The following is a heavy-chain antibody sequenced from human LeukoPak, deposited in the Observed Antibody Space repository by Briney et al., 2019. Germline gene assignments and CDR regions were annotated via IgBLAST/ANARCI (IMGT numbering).Heavy chain of an antibody. CDR1: GCTFTGYY. V-gene: IGHV1-2*06. CDR3: AADGITIFGVVYGGFDY. CDR2: INPNSGGT. J-gene: IGHJ4*02. Sequence: ASVKVSCKASGCTFTGYYMHWVRQAPGQGLEWMGRINPNSGGTNYAQKFQGRVTMTRDTSISTAYMELSRLRSDDTAVYYCAADGITIFGVVYGGFDYWGQGTLVTVSS. D-gene: IGHD3-3*01.